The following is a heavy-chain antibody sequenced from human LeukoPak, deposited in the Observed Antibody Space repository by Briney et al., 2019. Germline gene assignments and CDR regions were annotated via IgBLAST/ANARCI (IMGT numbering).Heavy chain of an antibody. V-gene: IGHV3-66*02. J-gene: IGHJ6*02. CDR2: IYSGGST. CDR3: ARLYGDYGTYYYYYGMDV. D-gene: IGHD4-17*01. Sequence: PGGSLRLSCAASGFTVSSNYMSWVRQAPGKGLEWVPVIYSGGSTYYADSVKGRFTISRDNSKNTLYLQMNSLRAEDTAVYYCARLYGDYGTYYYYYGMDVWGQGTTVTVSS. CDR1: GFTVSSNY.